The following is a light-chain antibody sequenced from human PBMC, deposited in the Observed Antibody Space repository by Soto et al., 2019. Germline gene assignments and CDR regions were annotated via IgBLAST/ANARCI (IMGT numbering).Light chain of an antibody. CDR2: EVS. Sequence: QSALTQPASVSGSPGQSITISCTGTSSDIGGYNFVAWYQQHPGKAPKLMIYEVSNRPSGVSNRFSGSKSGNTASLTISGLQAEDEADYYCSSYTSSITVVFGGETKLTVL. V-gene: IGLV2-14*01. CDR3: SSYTSSITVV. J-gene: IGLJ2*01. CDR1: SSDIGGYNF.